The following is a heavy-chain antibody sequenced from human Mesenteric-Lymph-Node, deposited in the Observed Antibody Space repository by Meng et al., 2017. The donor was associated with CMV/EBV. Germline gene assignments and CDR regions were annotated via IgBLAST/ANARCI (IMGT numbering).Heavy chain of an antibody. D-gene: IGHD3-3*01. J-gene: IGHJ4*02. CDR3: VRAPYNFGYYFDF. CDR2: ISSSGSTI. Sequence: GESLKISCAASGFTFSSYEMNWVRQAPGKGLEWVSYISSSGSTIYYADSVKGRFTISRDNSKNTLYLQMNRLRAEDTAIYYCVRAPYNFGYYFDFWGQGTLVTVSS. CDR1: GFTFSSYE. V-gene: IGHV3-48*03.